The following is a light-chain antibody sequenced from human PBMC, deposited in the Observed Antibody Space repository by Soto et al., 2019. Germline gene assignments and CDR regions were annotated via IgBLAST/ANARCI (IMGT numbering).Light chain of an antibody. CDR3: QSYDGSSVV. CDR1: SGRIAGNH. CDR2: EDN. J-gene: IGLJ2*01. Sequence: NFMLSQPHSVSESPGKTVSISCTRSSGRIAGNHVQWYQQRPGSSPTSVIFEDNQRPSGVPDRFSGSIDISSNSASLTISALQTEDVADYYCQSYDGSSVVFGGGTKLTVL. V-gene: IGLV6-57*01.